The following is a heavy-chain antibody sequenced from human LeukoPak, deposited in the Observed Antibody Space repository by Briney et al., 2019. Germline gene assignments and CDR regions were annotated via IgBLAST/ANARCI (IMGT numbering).Heavy chain of an antibody. CDR2: IHYTGST. CDR3: ARGGYYGSGNDFRFDP. Sequence: PSETLSLTCTVSGGSISSYYWSWIRQPPGKGLECIGYIHYTGSTNYNPSLKSRVTISVDTSKSQFSLKLSSVTAADTAIYYRARGGYYGSGNDFRFDPWGQGTLVTVSS. D-gene: IGHD3-10*01. CDR1: GGSISSYY. V-gene: IGHV4-59*01. J-gene: IGHJ5*02.